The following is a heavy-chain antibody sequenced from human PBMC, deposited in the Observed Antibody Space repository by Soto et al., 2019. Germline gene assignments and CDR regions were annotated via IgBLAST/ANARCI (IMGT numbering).Heavy chain of an antibody. D-gene: IGHD3-22*01. V-gene: IGHV3-7*01. J-gene: IGHJ3*02. CDR2: IKQDGSEK. Sequence: LRLSCAASGFTFSSYWRSWVRQAPGKGLEWVANIKQDGSEKYYVDSVKGRFTISRDNAKNSLYLQMNSLRAEDTAVYYCARVGEYYYDSSGYYRGHDAFDIWGQGTMVTVSS. CDR3: ARVGEYYYDSSGYYRGHDAFDI. CDR1: GFTFSSYW.